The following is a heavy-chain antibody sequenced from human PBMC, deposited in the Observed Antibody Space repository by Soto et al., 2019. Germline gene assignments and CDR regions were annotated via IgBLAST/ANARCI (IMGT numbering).Heavy chain of an antibody. V-gene: IGHV1-69*12. D-gene: IGHD6-19*01. CDR3: ARVQTPGIAVAGEGNWFDP. CDR1: GGTFSSYA. CDR2: IIPIFGTA. J-gene: IGHJ5*02. Sequence: QVQLVQSGAEVKKPGSSVKVSCKASGGTFSSYAISWVRQAPGQGLEWMGGIIPIFGTANYAQKFQGRVTITADESTSTAYMELSSLRSEDTAVYYCARVQTPGIAVAGEGNWFDPWGQGTLVTVSS.